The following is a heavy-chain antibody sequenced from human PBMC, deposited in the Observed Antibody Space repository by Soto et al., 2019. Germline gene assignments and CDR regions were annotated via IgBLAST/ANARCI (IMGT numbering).Heavy chain of an antibody. V-gene: IGHV1-24*01. CDR2: FDPEDGET. Sequence: ASVKVSCKVSGYTLTELSMHWVRQAPGKGLEWMGGFDPEDGETIYAQKFQGRVTMTEDTSTDTAYMELSSLRSEDTAVYYCATKKIYGSGSYYYYGMDGWGQGTTVTVAS. D-gene: IGHD3-10*01. CDR1: GYTLTELS. CDR3: ATKKIYGSGSYYYYGMDG. J-gene: IGHJ6*02.